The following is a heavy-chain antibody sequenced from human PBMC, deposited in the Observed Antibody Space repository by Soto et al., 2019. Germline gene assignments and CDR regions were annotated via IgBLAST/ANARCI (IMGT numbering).Heavy chain of an antibody. D-gene: IGHD2-15*01. J-gene: IGHJ3*02. CDR2: ISYDGSNK. V-gene: IGHV3-30*18. Sequence: GGSLRLSCAASGFTFSSYGMHWVRQAPGKGLEWVAVISYDGSNKYYADSVKGRFTISRDNSKNTLYLQMNSLRAEDTAVYYCAKDAWDCSGGSCYDAFDIWGQGTMVTVSS. CDR1: GFTFSSYG. CDR3: AKDAWDCSGGSCYDAFDI.